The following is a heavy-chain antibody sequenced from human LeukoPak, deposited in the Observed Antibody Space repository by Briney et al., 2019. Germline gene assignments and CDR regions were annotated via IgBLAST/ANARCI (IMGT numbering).Heavy chain of an antibody. D-gene: IGHD3-10*01. J-gene: IGHJ4*02. CDR2: ISGSGGST. Sequence: GGSLRLSCSASGFTFSSYAMSWVREAPGKGLEWVSAISGSGGSTYYADSVKGRFTISRDNSKNTLYLQMNSLRAEDTAVYYWAKSMVRGVFDYWGQGTLVTVSS. CDR3: AKSMVRGVFDY. CDR1: GFTFSSYA. V-gene: IGHV3-23*01.